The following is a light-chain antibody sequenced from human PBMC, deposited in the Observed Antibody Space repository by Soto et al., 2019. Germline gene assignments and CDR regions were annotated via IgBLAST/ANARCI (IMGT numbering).Light chain of an antibody. V-gene: IGLV2-14*01. CDR2: SVS. J-gene: IGLJ1*01. Sequence: QSALTQPASVSGSPGQSITISCSGTSSDIGAYDHVAWFQQFPGKTPKLVIYSVSNRPSGVSYRFSGSKSGNTASLTISGLQADAEADYYCISYTVSRSYVFGPGTKVTVL. CDR3: ISYTVSRSYV. CDR1: SSDIGAYDH.